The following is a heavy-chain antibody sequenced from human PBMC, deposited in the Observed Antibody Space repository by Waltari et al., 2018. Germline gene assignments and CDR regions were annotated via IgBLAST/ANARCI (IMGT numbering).Heavy chain of an antibody. J-gene: IGHJ6*03. CDR1: GGTFSNYA. CDR2: ILPVFGTA. Sequence: QVQLVQSGAEVKKPGSSVKVSCKASGGTFSNYAITWVRQAPGQGLEWMGRILPVFGTANYAQNFQGRVTITADKSTSTGYMELSSLTSEDTAIYYCARGTKYCTNGVCYHYYYMDVWGKGTTVTISS. D-gene: IGHD2-8*01. CDR3: ARGTKYCTNGVCYHYYYMDV. V-gene: IGHV1-69*13.